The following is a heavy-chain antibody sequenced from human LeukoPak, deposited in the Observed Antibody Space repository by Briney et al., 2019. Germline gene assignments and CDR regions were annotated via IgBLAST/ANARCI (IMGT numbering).Heavy chain of an antibody. J-gene: IGHJ4*02. CDR3: ARVGGATAVTMYFEH. CDR1: GITFSGYS. D-gene: IGHD1-26*01. Sequence: GSLRLSCVVSGITFSGYSMIWVRQAPGKGLEWLSFMTTSGNTIFYAESVKDRFTISRDNAKKSLYLQMNSLRDEDTAVYYCARVGGATAVTMYFEHWGQGTLVTVTS. V-gene: IGHV3-48*02. CDR2: MTTSGNTI.